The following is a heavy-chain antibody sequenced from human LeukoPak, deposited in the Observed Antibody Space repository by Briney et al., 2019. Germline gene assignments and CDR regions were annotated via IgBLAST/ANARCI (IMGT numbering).Heavy chain of an antibody. D-gene: IGHD2-2*01. V-gene: IGHV1-69*13. CDR1: GGTFSSYA. CDR3: ARGVVPAASLDWFDP. CDR2: IIPIFGTA. Sequence: ASVKVSCKASGGTFSSYAISWVRQAPGQGLEWMGGIIPIFGTANYAQKFQGRVTITADESTSTAYMELSSLRSEDTAVYYCARGVVPAASLDWFDPWGQGTLVTVSS. J-gene: IGHJ5*02.